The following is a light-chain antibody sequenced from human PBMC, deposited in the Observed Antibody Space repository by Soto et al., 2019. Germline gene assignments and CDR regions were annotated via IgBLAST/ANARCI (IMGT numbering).Light chain of an antibody. CDR3: QQRSNWPT. V-gene: IGKV3-11*01. CDR1: QSVSSY. Sequence: ESVFTQSPATLSLSPGERATLSCRASQSVSSYLAWYQQKPGQAPRLLIYDASNRATGIPARFSGSGSGTDFTLTISSLEPEDSAVYYCQQRSNWPTFGQGTRLEIK. J-gene: IGKJ5*01. CDR2: DAS.